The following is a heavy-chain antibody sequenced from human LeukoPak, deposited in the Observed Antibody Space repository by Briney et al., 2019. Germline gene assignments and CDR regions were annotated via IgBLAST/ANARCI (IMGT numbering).Heavy chain of an antibody. Sequence: SQTLSLTCAISGDSVSSNSATWNWIRQSPSRGLEWLGRTYYRSKWYNDYAVSMKSRITINPDTSRNQFSLQLNSVTPEDTAVYYCARRKAATFGMDVWGQGTTVTVSS. CDR2: TYYRSKWYN. V-gene: IGHV6-1*01. CDR1: GDSVSSNSAT. J-gene: IGHJ6*02. CDR3: ARRKAATFGMDV. D-gene: IGHD6-13*01.